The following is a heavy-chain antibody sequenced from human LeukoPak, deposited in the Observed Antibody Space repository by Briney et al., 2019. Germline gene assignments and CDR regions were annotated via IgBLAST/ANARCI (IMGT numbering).Heavy chain of an antibody. CDR1: GFTISNCW. V-gene: IGHV3-7*04. CDR3: ARDPPPDDTSGYLDY. Sequence: GGSLRLSCSASGFTISNCWMTWVRQAPGKGLEWVANMNQDGSRIYYVDSVKGRFTISRDNAKNSLHLQMNSLRAEDTAVYYCARDPPPDDTSGYLDYWGQGTLVTVSS. CDR2: MNQDGSRI. J-gene: IGHJ4*02. D-gene: IGHD3-22*01.